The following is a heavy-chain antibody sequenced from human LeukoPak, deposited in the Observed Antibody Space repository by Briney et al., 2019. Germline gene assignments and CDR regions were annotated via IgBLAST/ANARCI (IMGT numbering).Heavy chain of an antibody. V-gene: IGHV3-30-3*01. D-gene: IGHD6-13*01. J-gene: IGHJ3*02. CDR2: ISYDGSNK. CDR3: ARDGQQLVSDAFDI. Sequence: GGSLRLSCAASGFTFSSYAMHWVRQAPGKGLEWVAVISYDGSNKYYADSVKGRFTISRDNSKNTLYLQMNSLRAEDTAVFYCARDGQQLVSDAFDIWGQGTMVTVSS. CDR1: GFTFSSYA.